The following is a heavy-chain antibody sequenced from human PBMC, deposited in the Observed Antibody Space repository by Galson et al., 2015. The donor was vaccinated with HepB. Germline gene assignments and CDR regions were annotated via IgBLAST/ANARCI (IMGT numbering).Heavy chain of an antibody. CDR3: ARPLVLNGRFTPGVGPFHI. CDR2: IYFGGRT. V-gene: IGHV4-39*01. D-gene: IGHD2-8*01. Sequence: SETLSLTCAVSGVSISGGQYCWGWIRQSPTKGLEWIGSIYFGGRTYFSPSFQSRVAMSVDTSKNRLSLTLRSVTAADTAVYYCARPLVLNGRFTPGVGPFHIWGHGTMVTVS. J-gene: IGHJ3*02. CDR1: GVSISGGQYC.